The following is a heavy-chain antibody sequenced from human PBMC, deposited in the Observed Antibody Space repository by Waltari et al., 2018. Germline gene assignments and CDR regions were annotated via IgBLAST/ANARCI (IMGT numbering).Heavy chain of an antibody. CDR2: FYYSGRT. CDR1: GGSISGTSYY. J-gene: IGHJ4*02. D-gene: IGHD2-15*01. Sequence: QLQLQESGPGLVKPSETLSLTCSVSGGSISGTSYYWGWIRQPPGKGLEWLGSFYYSGRTYHNPSLKRRITISVDTSKNQFSLQLSSVTAADTAMYYCARPGRVGGGSLMGLDYWGQGTLVTVSS. V-gene: IGHV4-39*01. CDR3: ARPGRVGGGSLMGLDY.